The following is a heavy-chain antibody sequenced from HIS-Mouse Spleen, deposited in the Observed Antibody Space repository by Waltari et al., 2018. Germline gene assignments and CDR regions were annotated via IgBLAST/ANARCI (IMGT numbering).Heavy chain of an antibody. CDR3: ARDSWAYAIEYFQH. CDR1: GYSISTGYS. V-gene: IGHV4-38-2*02. J-gene: IGHJ1*01. D-gene: IGHD2-8*01. CDR2: IYHSGST. Sequence: QVQLQESGPGLVKPSATLSLTCTGSGYSISTGYSWGWIRQPPGKGLEWIGSIYHSGSTYYNPSLKSRVTISVDTSKNQFSLKLSSVTAADTAVYYCARDSWAYAIEYFQHWGQGTLVTVSS.